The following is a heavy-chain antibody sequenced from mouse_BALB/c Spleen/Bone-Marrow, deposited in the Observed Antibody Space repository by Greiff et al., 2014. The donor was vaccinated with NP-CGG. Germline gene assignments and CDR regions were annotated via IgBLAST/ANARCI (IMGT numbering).Heavy chain of an antibody. J-gene: IGHJ3*01. CDR2: INPYNDGT. V-gene: IGHV1-14*01. D-gene: IGHD4-1*01. CDR1: GYTFTSFV. CDR3: GRRESGTWFAY. Sequence: EVQLVESGPDLVKPGASVKMSCKASGYTFTSFVMHWVKQKPGQGLEWIGYINPYNDGTKYNEKFKDKATLSSDKSSSTAYMELSSLTSEDSAVYYCGRRESGTWFAYWGQGTLVTVSA.